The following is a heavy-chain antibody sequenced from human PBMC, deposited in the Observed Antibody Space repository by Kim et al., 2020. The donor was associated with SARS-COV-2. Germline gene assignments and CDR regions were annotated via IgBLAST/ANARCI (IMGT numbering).Heavy chain of an antibody. CDR2: VYYSGDT. Sequence: SETLSLTCSVSGESINNDDLFWVWVRQRPGGGLEYIGNVYYSGDTHYNPSLRDRASVAMDTSKNQFSLSVTSVTAADTGLYFCARQPAGSFSGFDYWGQG. J-gene: IGHJ4*02. D-gene: IGHD6-13*01. CDR3: ARQPAGSFSGFDY. V-gene: IGHV4-39*01. CDR1: GESINNDDLF.